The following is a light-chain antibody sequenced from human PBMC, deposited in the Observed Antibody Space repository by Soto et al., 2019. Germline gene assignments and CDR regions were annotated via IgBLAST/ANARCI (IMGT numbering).Light chain of an antibody. CDR1: QSVSSY. CDR2: DAS. CDR3: QQRSNWLPLT. Sequence: EILLTQSRSSLSLAPVERATLSCRASQSVSSYLAWYQQKPGQAPRLLIYDASNRATGIPARFSGSGSGTDFTLTISSLEPEDFAVYYCQQRSNWLPLTFGGGTKVDI. J-gene: IGKJ4*01. V-gene: IGKV3-11*01.